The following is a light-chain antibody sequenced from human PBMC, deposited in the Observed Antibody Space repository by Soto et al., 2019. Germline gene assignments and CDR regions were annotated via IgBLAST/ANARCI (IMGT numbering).Light chain of an antibody. Sequence: EIVLTQSPGTQSLSPGERATLSSRASQSVTSYLAWYQQKPGQAPRLLIYASSTRATGIPDRFSGGGSGTDFTLTISRLEPEDFAVYYWQQYSTSQTFGQGTKVEI. V-gene: IGKV3-20*01. CDR3: QQYSTSQT. CDR2: ASS. J-gene: IGKJ1*01. CDR1: QSVTSY.